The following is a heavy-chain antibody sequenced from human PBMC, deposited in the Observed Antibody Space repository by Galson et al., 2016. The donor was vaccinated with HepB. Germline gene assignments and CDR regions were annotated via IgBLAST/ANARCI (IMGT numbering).Heavy chain of an antibody. D-gene: IGHD6-13*01. CDR2: INHSGST. J-gene: IGHJ1*01. Sequence: TLSLTCVVYGGSLSGHYWTWIRQSPGKGLEWIGEINHSGSTNYNPSLKGPTTMSVDMSKNQFSLNLTSVTAADTAVYYRARGGWGSMWYVAEYFQFWGQGTLVTVSS. V-gene: IGHV4-34*01. CDR3: ARGGWGSMWYVAEYFQF. CDR1: GGSLSGHY.